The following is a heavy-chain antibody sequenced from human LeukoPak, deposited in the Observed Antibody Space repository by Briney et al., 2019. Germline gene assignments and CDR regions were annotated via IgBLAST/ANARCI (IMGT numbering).Heavy chain of an antibody. V-gene: IGHV4-39*01. Sequence: SETLSLTCTVSSGSINRSGYFWGWIRQPPGKGLEWIGNIYYSGNTSHSPSLKSRVTISVDTSKNQFSLRLTSVTAADTAVYFCARSPLLLSFGEFSQGWFDPWGHGTLVTVSS. D-gene: IGHD3-10*01. CDR3: ARSPLLLSFGEFSQGWFDP. CDR1: SGSINRSGYF. CDR2: IYYSGNT. J-gene: IGHJ5*02.